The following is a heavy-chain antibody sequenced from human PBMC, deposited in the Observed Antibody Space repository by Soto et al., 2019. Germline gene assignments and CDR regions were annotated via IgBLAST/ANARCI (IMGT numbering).Heavy chain of an antibody. J-gene: IGHJ6*02. CDR2: ISWNSGSI. D-gene: IGHD6-19*01. V-gene: IGHV3-9*01. CDR3: AKDRIAVAGYYYYGMDV. Sequence: EVQLVESGGGLVQPGRSLRLSCAASGFTFGDYAMHWVRQAPGKGLEWVSGISWNSGSIGYADSVKGRFTISRDNAKNSLYLQMNSLTAEDTALYYCAKDRIAVAGYYYYGMDVWGQGTTVTVSS. CDR1: GFTFGDYA.